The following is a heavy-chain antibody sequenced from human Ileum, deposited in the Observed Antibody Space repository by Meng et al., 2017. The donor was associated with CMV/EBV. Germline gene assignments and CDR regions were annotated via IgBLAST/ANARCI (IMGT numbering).Heavy chain of an antibody. D-gene: IGHD4-23*01. CDR3: AKRLIGTWGNSDAFDF. CDR2: VNGGGGST. Sequence: GESLKISCAASGFTFSGYSMSWVRQAPGKGLEWVSNVNGGGGSTYYADSVKGRFTISRDNSKNILYLQMNSLRAEDTAVYYCAKRLIGTWGNSDAFDFWGQGTMVTV. J-gene: IGHJ3*01. CDR1: GFTFSGYS. V-gene: IGHV3-23*01.